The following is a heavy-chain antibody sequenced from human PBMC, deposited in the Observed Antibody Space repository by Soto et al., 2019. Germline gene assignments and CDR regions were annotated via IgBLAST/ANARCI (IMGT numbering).Heavy chain of an antibody. Sequence: XESLRLSCAVSEFIFVNSAMNWVRQAPGKGLEWVSAISGSGGITYYADSVKGRFTISRDNSKNTLYLQMNSLRAEDTAVYYCAKAEKSSAVAGYFDSWGQGTLVTVSS. CDR3: AKAEKSSAVAGYFDS. V-gene: IGHV3-23*01. J-gene: IGHJ4*02. D-gene: IGHD6-19*01. CDR2: ISGSGGIT. CDR1: EFIFVNSA.